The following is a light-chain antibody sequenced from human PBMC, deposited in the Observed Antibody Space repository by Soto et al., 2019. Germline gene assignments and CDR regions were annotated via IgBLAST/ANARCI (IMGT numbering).Light chain of an antibody. CDR2: DAS. V-gene: IGKV1-5*01. Sequence: DIQMPQSPSTLSASVGDRVSITCRASQSISSWLAWYQQKPGKAPKLLIYDASGLESGVPSRFSGSGSGTEFTLTISSLQPDDFATYYCQQYNSYSTFGQGTKVDI. CDR3: QQYNSYST. CDR1: QSISSW. J-gene: IGKJ1*01.